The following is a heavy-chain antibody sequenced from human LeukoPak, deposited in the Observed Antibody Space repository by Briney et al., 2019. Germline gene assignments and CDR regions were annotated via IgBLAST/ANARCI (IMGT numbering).Heavy chain of an antibody. Sequence: ASVKVSCKASGGTFSSYAISWVRQAPAQGLEGMGGIIPIFGTANYAQKFQGRVTVTADESTSTAYMELSSLRSEDTAVYYCARALRYCMRTSCLWTPFWFDPWGQGTLVTVSS. CDR1: GGTFSSYA. CDR2: IIPIFGTA. D-gene: IGHD2-2*01. J-gene: IGHJ5*02. CDR3: ARALRYCMRTSCLWTPFWFDP. V-gene: IGHV1-69*01.